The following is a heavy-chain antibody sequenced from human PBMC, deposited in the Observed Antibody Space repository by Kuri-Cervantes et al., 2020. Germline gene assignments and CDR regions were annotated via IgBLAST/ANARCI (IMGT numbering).Heavy chain of an antibody. CDR3: TRDRQGYSSSSGKYGLDY. Sequence: LSLTCAASGFTFSSYSMNWVRQAPGKGLEWVSSISNSSSYIYYADSVKDRFTISRDNAKNSLYLQMNSLRAEDTAVYYCTRDRQGYSSSSGKYGLDYWGQGTLVTVSS. CDR1: GFTFSSYS. J-gene: IGHJ4*02. V-gene: IGHV3-21*01. D-gene: IGHD6-6*01. CDR2: ISNSSSYI.